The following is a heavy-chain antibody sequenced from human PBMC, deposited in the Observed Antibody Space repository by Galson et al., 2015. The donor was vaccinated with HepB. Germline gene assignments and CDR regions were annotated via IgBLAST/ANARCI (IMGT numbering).Heavy chain of an antibody. CDR3: AKRAHYGSGSYIFDY. J-gene: IGHJ4*02. CDR1: GFTFSSYG. Sequence: SLRLSCAASGFTFSSYGMHWVRQAPGKGLEWVAFIRYDGSNKYYADSVKGRFTISRDNSKNTLYLQMNSLRAEDTAVYYCAKRAHYGSGSYIFDYWGQGTLVTVSS. D-gene: IGHD3-10*01. CDR2: IRYDGSNK. V-gene: IGHV3-30*02.